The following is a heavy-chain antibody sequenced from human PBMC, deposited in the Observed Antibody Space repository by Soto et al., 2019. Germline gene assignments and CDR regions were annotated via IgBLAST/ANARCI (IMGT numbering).Heavy chain of an antibody. CDR1: GFNFNNYG. CDR2: IWYDGSDK. J-gene: IGHJ4*02. Sequence: PGGSLRLSCEASGFNFNNYGMHWVRQAPGKGLEWVAVIWYDGSDKYYADSVRGRFTISKDNSKNTVYLQMNSLRAEDTAVYYCARDLGIYYDSRYLDYWGQGTLVTVPS. D-gene: IGHD3-22*01. CDR3: ARDLGIYYDSRYLDY. V-gene: IGHV3-33*01.